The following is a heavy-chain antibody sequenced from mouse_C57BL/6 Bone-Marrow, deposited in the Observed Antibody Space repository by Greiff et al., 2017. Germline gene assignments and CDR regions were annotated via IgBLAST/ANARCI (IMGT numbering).Heavy chain of an antibody. D-gene: IGHD2-1*01. CDR2: IYPGGGYT. V-gene: IGHV1-63*01. CDR3: ARGYYGNYSYAMDY. J-gene: IGHJ4*01. CDR1: GYTFTNYW. Sequence: QVQLQQSGAELVRPGTSVKMSCKASGYTFTNYWIGWAKQRPGHGLEWIGDIYPGGGYTNYNEKFKGKATLTADKSSSTAYMQFSSLTSEDSAIYYCARGYYGNYSYAMDYWGQGTSVTVSS.